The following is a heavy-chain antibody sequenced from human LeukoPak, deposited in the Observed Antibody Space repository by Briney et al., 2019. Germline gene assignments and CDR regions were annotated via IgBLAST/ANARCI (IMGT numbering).Heavy chain of an antibody. Sequence: PGGSLRLSCAASGFTFSVSGMHWVRQAPGKGREWVTFIRYDGSNKYYTDSVKGRFTISRDNSKNTLYLQMDSLRAEDTAVYYCARHYAFWSGYYSPTRGYFGYWGQGTLVTVSS. CDR1: GFTFSVSG. V-gene: IGHV3-30*02. CDR3: ARHYAFWSGYYSPTRGYFGY. D-gene: IGHD3-3*01. J-gene: IGHJ4*02. CDR2: IRYDGSNK.